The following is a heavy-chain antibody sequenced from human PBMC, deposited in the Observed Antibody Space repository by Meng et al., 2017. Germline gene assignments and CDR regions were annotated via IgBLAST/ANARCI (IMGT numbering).Heavy chain of an antibody. Sequence: VQVVQSGAWGKKPGASVKVSCKPSGYNFPDYYIRWVRRAPGQGLEWMGRINPKSGDTHYAQKFQARVTMTGDTSISTAYMELSGLRSDDTAMYYCARDEDISAAGKLFGDYWGQGTLVTVSS. J-gene: IGHJ4*02. CDR3: ARDEDISAAGKLFGDY. CDR1: GYNFPDYY. D-gene: IGHD6-25*01. CDR2: INPKSGDT. V-gene: IGHV1-2*06.